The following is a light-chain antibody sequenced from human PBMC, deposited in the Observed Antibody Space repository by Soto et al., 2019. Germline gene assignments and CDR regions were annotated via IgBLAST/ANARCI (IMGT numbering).Light chain of an antibody. V-gene: IGKV3-15*01. CDR2: DAS. Sequence: DIVLTQSPATLSLSPGERATLSCRASQTVSSNLAWYQQKPGQAPRLLIYDASTRATGIPVRFRGSGSGTEFTLTISSLQSEDSAVYYCHQYNNWLALTFGGGTKVDIK. CDR1: QTVSSN. CDR3: HQYNNWLALT. J-gene: IGKJ4*01.